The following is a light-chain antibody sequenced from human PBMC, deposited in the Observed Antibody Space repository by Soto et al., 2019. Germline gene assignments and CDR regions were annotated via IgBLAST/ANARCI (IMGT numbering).Light chain of an antibody. CDR3: QQYNSLTWT. J-gene: IGKJ1*01. V-gene: IGKV1-5*03. CDR2: KAS. Sequence: DIQMTQSPSTLSASVGDRVTITCRASQSISSWLAWYQRKPGKAPKLLIYKASSLESGVPSRFSGSGSGTEFTLTISSLQPDAFATYYCQQYNSLTWTFGQGTKVEIK. CDR1: QSISSW.